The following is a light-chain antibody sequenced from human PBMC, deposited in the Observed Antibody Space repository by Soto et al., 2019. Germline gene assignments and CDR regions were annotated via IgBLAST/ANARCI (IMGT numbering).Light chain of an antibody. Sequence: QSVLTQPPSASGTPGQRVTISCSGSSSNIGSETVKWNQQLPGTAPKLLIYLNNQRPSGVPDRFSGSKSGTSASLAISGLQSEDEADYYCATWDDSLKRVVFGGGTKVTVL. J-gene: IGLJ2*01. CDR1: SSNIGSET. CDR3: ATWDDSLKRVV. V-gene: IGLV1-44*01. CDR2: LNN.